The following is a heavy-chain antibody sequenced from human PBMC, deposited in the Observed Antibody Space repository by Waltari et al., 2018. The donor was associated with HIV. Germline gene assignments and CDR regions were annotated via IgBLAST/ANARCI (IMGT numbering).Heavy chain of an antibody. D-gene: IGHD3-10*01. J-gene: IGHJ4*02. CDR3: ARAVYGSGLNFLDY. V-gene: IGHV1-8*01. CDR2: VNPNSGNK. Sequence: QEQLVQSGAEVKKPGASVKVSCKASEYRFTEYDLNWVRQAPGQGLEWMGRVNPNSGNKEYAQKFQGRVTMTRDTSTSTAYMELSSLRSDDTAVYYCARAVYGSGLNFLDYWGQGTLVSVSS. CDR1: EYRFTEYD.